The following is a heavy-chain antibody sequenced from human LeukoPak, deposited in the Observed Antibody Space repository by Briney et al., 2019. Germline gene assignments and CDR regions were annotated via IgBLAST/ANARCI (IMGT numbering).Heavy chain of an antibody. J-gene: IGHJ4*02. D-gene: IGHD7-27*01. CDR3: AKDGGLWVSAHWGDS. Sequence: GGSLRLSCAASGFAFSRYGMYWVRQAPGKGLKWVSTITTGGPNTYYADSVKGRFTVSRDDSKNTLYLQMNSLRAEDTAVYYCAKDGGLWVSAHWGDSWGRGTLVTVSS. CDR2: ITTGGPNT. CDR1: GFAFSRYG. V-gene: IGHV3-23*01.